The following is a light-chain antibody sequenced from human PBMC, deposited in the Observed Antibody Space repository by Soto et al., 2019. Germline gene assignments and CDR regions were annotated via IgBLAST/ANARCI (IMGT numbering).Light chain of an antibody. Sequence: EIVMTQSPATLSVSPGERATLSCRASQSVSRNLAWYQQKPGQAPRLLIYAASTRATGIPARFSGSGSGTEFPLTISSLQSEDFAVSYCQQYNNWPYTFGQGTKLEIK. V-gene: IGKV3-15*01. J-gene: IGKJ2*01. CDR1: QSVSRN. CDR3: QQYNNWPYT. CDR2: AAS.